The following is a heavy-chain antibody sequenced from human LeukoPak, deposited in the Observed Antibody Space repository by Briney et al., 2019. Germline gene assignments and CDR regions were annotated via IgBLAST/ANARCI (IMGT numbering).Heavy chain of an antibody. D-gene: IGHD3-22*01. CDR2: INSDGSST. CDR1: GFTFSSYW. V-gene: IGHV3-74*01. CDR3: ARVIGDYYDSSGYYY. Sequence: GGSLRLSCAASGFTFSSYWMHWVRQAPGKGLVWVSRINSDGSSTSYADSVKGRFTISRDNAKNTLYLQMNSLRAEDTAVHYCARVIGDYYDSSGYYYWGQGTLVTVSS. J-gene: IGHJ4*02.